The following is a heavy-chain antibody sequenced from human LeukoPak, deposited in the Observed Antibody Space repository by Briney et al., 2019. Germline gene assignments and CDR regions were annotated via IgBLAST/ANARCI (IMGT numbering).Heavy chain of an antibody. V-gene: IGHV4-39*01. CDR2: IYYSGST. D-gene: IGHD5-18*01. CDR3: ARQGTAMVFDWFDP. Sequence: PSETLSLTCTVSGGSISSSSYYWGWIRQPPGKGLEWIGSIYYSGSTYYNPSHKSRVTISVDTSKNQFSLKLSSVTAADTAVYYCARQGTAMVFDWFDPWGQGTLVTVSS. J-gene: IGHJ5*02. CDR1: GGSISSSSYY.